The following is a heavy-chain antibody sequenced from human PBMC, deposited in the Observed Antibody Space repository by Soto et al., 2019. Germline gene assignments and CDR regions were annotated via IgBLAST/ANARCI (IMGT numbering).Heavy chain of an antibody. CDR2: IYYSGNT. V-gene: IGHV4-61*01. CDR1: GGSVSSGPYY. Sequence: SETLSLTCTVSGGSVSSGPYYWSWIRQPPGKGLEWIGYIYYSGNTNYNPTLKSRVTISVDTSKNQFSLKLSSVTAADTAVYYCARGGRHDDSSGYHGGWFDPWGQGTLVTVSS. D-gene: IGHD3-22*01. CDR3: ARGGRHDDSSGYHGGWFDP. J-gene: IGHJ5*02.